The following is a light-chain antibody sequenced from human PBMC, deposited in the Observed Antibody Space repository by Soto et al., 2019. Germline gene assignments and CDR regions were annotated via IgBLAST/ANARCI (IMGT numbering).Light chain of an antibody. Sequence: QSALTQPASVSGSPGQSITISCTGISSDVGGYNHVSWYQQHPGKAPNVMINDVSNRPSGVSNRFSGSKSDNTASLTISGLQAEDEADYYCSSYTSSSTYVFGTGTKLTVL. J-gene: IGLJ1*01. V-gene: IGLV2-14*01. CDR3: SSYTSSSTYV. CDR2: DVS. CDR1: SSDVGGYNH.